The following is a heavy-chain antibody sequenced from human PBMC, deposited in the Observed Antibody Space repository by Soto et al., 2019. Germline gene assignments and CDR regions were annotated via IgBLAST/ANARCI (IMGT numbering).Heavy chain of an antibody. CDR3: ARPIMITFTSAFDI. CDR2: IYYSGST. D-gene: IGHD3-16*01. J-gene: IGHJ3*02. V-gene: IGHV4-39*01. CDR1: GGSISSSSYH. Sequence: SETLSLTCTVSGGSISSSSYHWGWIRQPPGKGLEWIGSIYYSGSTYYNPSLKSRVTISVDTSKNQFSLKLSSVTAADTAVYYCARPIMITFTSAFDIWGQGTMVTVSS.